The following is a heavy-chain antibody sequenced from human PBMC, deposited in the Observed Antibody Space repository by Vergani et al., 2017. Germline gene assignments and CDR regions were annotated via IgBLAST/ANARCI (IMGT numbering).Heavy chain of an antibody. Sequence: QVTLKESGPVLVKPTETLTLTCTVSGFSLSNARMGVSWIRQPPGKALEWLALIYWNDDKRYSPSLKSRLTITKDTSKNQVVLTMTNMDPVDTATYYCAQSRYYDFWSGYSRWYFDLWGRGTLVTVSS. CDR2: IYWNDDK. CDR3: AQSRYYDFWSGYSRWYFDL. J-gene: IGHJ2*01. D-gene: IGHD3-3*01. CDR1: GFSLSNARMG. V-gene: IGHV2-5*08.